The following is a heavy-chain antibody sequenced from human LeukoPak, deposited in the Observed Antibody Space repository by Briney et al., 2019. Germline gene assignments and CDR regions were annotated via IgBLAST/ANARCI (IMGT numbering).Heavy chain of an antibody. J-gene: IGHJ5*02. CDR3: ARVEQQLVRSWFDP. Sequence: ASVKVSCKASGYTFTGYYMHWVRQAPGQGLEWMGWINPNSGGTNYAQKFQGRVTMTRDTSISTAYMELSRLRSDDTAVYYCARVEQQLVRSWFDPWGQGTLVTVSS. CDR2: INPNSGGT. V-gene: IGHV1-2*02. CDR1: GYTFTGYY. D-gene: IGHD6-13*01.